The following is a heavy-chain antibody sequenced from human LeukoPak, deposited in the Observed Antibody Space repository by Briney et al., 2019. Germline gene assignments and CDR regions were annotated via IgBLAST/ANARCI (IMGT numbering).Heavy chain of an antibody. V-gene: IGHV4-38-2*02. Sequence: PSETLSLTCTVSGYSISSGYYWGWIGQPPGKGLEWIGSIYHSGSTYYNPPLKSRVTISVDTSKNQFSLKLTFVTAADTAVYHCARVGSWYQGWFDPWGQGTLVTVSS. CDR3: ARVGSWYQGWFDP. CDR1: GYSISSGYY. J-gene: IGHJ5*02. CDR2: IYHSGST. D-gene: IGHD6-13*01.